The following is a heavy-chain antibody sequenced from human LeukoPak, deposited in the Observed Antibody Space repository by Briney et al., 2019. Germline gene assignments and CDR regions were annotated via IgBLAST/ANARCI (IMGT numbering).Heavy chain of an antibody. CDR3: ARDAVDTANAV. CDR1: GFTFTTYW. J-gene: IGHJ6*02. V-gene: IGHV3-74*01. D-gene: IGHD5-18*01. Sequence: PGGSLRLSCAASGFTFTTYWMHWVRRAPGKGLVWVSRINSDGSITSYADSVKGRFTISRDNAKNTLYLQMNSLRAEDTAVYYCARDAVDTANAVWGQGTTVTVSS. CDR2: INSDGSIT.